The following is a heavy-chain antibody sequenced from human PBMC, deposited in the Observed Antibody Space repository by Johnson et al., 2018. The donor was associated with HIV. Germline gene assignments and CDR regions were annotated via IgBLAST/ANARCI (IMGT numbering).Heavy chain of an antibody. CDR3: ARGGEYSSSLYAFDI. Sequence: QMLLVESGGGVVQPRRSLRLSCAASGFTFSSYAMHWVRQAPGKGLEWVAVISYDGSNKYYADSVKGRFTISRDNSKNTLYLQMNSLRAEDTAVYYCARGGEYSSSLYAFDIWGQGTMVTVSS. D-gene: IGHD6-13*01. J-gene: IGHJ3*02. CDR2: ISYDGSNK. CDR1: GFTFSSYA. V-gene: IGHV3-30*04.